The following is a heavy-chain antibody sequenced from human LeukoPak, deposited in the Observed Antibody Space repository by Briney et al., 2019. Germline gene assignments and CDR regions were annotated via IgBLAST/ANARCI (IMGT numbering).Heavy chain of an antibody. D-gene: IGHD3-10*01. Sequence: SVKVSCKASGGTFSSYAISWVRQAPGQGLEWMGGIIPIFGTANYAQKFQGRVAITADKSTSTAYMELSSLRSEDTAVYYCARDIYEYYYGSGSLYNWFDPWGQGTLVTVSS. CDR3: ARDIYEYYYGSGSLYNWFDP. V-gene: IGHV1-69*06. CDR2: IIPIFGTA. CDR1: GGTFSSYA. J-gene: IGHJ5*02.